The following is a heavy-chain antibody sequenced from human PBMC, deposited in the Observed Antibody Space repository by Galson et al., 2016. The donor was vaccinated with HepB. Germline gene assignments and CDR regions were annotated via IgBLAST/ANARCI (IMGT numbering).Heavy chain of an antibody. D-gene: IGHD6-6*01. CDR3: AKKYSSSSSLLWFRETGMDF. V-gene: IGHV3-23*01. CDR1: GFPFSGYA. J-gene: IGHJ6*02. Sequence: SLRLSCAASGFPFSGYAMNWVRQAPGKGLEWVSSIRGSGDNTYYADSVKGRFTISRDNSKKTLYLQMNSLRAEDTAIYFCAKKYSSSSSLLWFRETGMDFGGQGTTVTVSS. CDR2: IRGSGDNT.